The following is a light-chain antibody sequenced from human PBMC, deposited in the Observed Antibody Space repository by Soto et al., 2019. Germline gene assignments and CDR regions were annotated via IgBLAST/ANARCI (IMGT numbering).Light chain of an antibody. Sequence: PCTARAPGPVVAVSFSGSSSNIGSNTVSWYQQLPGTAPKLLIYSNNRRPSGVPERFSGSNSGTSASLATSGLQSEDEADYYCAAWDDSLNGFYVFGTGTKVTVL. CDR2: SNN. CDR3: AAWDDSLNGFYV. J-gene: IGLJ1*01. V-gene: IGLV1-44*01. CDR1: SSNIGSNT.